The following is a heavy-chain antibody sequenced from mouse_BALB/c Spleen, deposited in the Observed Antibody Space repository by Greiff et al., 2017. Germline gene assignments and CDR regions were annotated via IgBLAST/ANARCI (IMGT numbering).Heavy chain of an antibody. J-gene: IGHJ4*01. CDR1: GFTFSDYG. D-gene: IGHD2-2*01. Sequence: EVKLMESGGGLVQPGGSRKLSCAASGFTFSDYGMAWVRQAPGKGPEWVAFISNLAYSIYYADTVTGRFTISRENAKNTLYLEMSSLRSEDTAMYDCARDGYYDAMDYWGQGTSVTVSA. CDR3: ARDGYYDAMDY. CDR2: ISNLAYSI. V-gene: IGHV5-15*02.